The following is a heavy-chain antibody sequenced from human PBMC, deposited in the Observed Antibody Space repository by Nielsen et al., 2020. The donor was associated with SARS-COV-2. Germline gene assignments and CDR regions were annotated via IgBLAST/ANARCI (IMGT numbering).Heavy chain of an antibody. CDR1: GFTFSSYA. CDR3: AKDLERYGDYVLRGVGDAFDI. J-gene: IGHJ3*02. D-gene: IGHD4-17*01. V-gene: IGHV3-23*01. CDR2: ISGSGGST. Sequence: GGSLRLSCAASGFTFSSYAMSWVRQAPGKGLEWVSAISGSGGSTYYADSVKGRFTISRDNSKNTLYLQMNSLRAEDTVVHYCAKDLERYGDYVLRGVGDAFDIWGQGTMVTVSS.